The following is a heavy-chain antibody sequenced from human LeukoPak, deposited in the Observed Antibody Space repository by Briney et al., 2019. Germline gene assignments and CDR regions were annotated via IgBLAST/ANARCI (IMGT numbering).Heavy chain of an antibody. CDR3: ARSSTGADAFDI. CDR2: ISSSSSYI. D-gene: IGHD7-27*01. CDR1: GFTFSSYS. J-gene: IGHJ3*02. Sequence: PGGSLRLSCAASGFTFSSYSMNWVRQAPGRGLEWVSSISSSSSYIYYADSVKGRFTISRDNAKNSLYLQMNSLRAEDTAVYYCARSSTGADAFDIRGQGTMVTVSS. V-gene: IGHV3-21*01.